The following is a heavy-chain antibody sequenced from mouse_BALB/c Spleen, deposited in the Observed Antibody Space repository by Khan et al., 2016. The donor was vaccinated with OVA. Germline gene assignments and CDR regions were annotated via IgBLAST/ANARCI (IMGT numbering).Heavy chain of an antibody. CDR1: GYTFTSYW. CDR3: ARGYFGNYEFVY. Sequence: QVQLKQSGAELVKPGASVKLSCKTSGYTFTSYWIQWVKQRPGQGLGWIGQIFPGTGTTYYNETFKGKATLTVDTSSSTAYMQVSSRHSEDSAVYFCARGYFGNYEFVYWGQGTLVTVSP. V-gene: IGHV1S132*01. CDR2: IFPGTGTT. J-gene: IGHJ3*01. D-gene: IGHD2-1*01.